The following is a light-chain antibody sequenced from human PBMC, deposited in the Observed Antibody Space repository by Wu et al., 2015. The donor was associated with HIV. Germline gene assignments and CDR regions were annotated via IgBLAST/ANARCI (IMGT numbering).Light chain of an antibody. CDR1: QSIRSS. Sequence: DIQMTQSPSSLSASVGDRVTITCRAGQSIRSSLNWYQQKPGKXPTFLISTASTLQSGVPSRFSGSGSGTDFTLTISSLQPEDFATYFCQQSYSTPYTFGQGTKLEIK. V-gene: IGKV1-39*01. J-gene: IGKJ2*01. CDR2: TAS. CDR3: QQSYSTPYT.